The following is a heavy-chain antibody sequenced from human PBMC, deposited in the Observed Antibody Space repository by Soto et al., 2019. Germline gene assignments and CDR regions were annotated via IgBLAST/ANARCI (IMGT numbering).Heavy chain of an antibody. Sequence: QVQLVLSGAEVKKPGSSVKVSCKASGGTFSSYSINWVRQVPGQGLEWMGGIIPIFGTANNAQKFQGRVTITADESATTVYMELSSLRSEDTAVYYCARAPNILTVKYYFDYWGQGTLVTVSS. CDR3: ARAPNILTVKYYFDY. J-gene: IGHJ4*02. V-gene: IGHV1-69*01. CDR2: IIPIFGTA. CDR1: GGTFSSYS. D-gene: IGHD3-9*01.